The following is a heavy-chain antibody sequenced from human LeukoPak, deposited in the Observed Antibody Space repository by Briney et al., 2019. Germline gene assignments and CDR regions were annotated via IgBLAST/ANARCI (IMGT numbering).Heavy chain of an antibody. V-gene: IGHV3-30-3*01. CDR1: GFTFSSYA. J-gene: IGHJ3*02. CDR2: ISYDGSNK. CDR3: ARDKYYDSSGEAFDI. D-gene: IGHD3-22*01. Sequence: PGRSLRLPCAASGFTFSSYAMHWVRQAPGKGLEWVAVISYDGSNKYYADSVKGRFTISRDNSKNTLYLQMNSLRAEDTAVYYCARDKYYDSSGEAFDIWGQGTMVTVSS.